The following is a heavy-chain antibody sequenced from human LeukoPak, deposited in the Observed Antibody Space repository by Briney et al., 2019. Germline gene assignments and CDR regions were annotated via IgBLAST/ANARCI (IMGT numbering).Heavy chain of an antibody. Sequence: EASVKVSCKASGYTFTSYGISWVRQAPGQGLEWMGWISAYNGNTSYAQKLQGRVTMTTDTSTSTAYMELRSLGSDDTAVYYCARSMAEDHYYYMDVWGKGTTATIS. V-gene: IGHV1-18*01. CDR3: ARSMAEDHYYYMDV. J-gene: IGHJ6*03. D-gene: IGHD5-24*01. CDR2: ISAYNGNT. CDR1: GYTFTSYG.